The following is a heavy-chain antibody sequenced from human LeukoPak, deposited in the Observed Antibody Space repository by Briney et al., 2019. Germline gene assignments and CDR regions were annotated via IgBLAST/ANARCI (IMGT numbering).Heavy chain of an antibody. CDR3: ASKPMAELDY. CDR2: IGGGGVST. V-gene: IGHV3-23*01. D-gene: IGHD5-24*01. Sequence: GGSLRLSCAASGFTFSSYAMSWVRQAPGKGLEWVSAIGGGGVSTYYADSVKGRFTIPRDNSKNTLYLQMNSLRAEDTAIYFCASKPMAELDYWGQGTLVTVSS. J-gene: IGHJ4*02. CDR1: GFTFSSYA.